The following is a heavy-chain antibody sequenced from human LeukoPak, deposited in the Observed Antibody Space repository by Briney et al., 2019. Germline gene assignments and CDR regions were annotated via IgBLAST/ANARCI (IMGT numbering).Heavy chain of an antibody. CDR2: IYYSGST. J-gene: IGHJ4*02. CDR3: ARVRGSGYSEIDY. V-gene: IGHV4-59*01. Sequence: SETLSLTCTVSGGSISTYYWSWIRQPPGKGLEWIGCIYYSGSTNYNPSLKSRVTISVDTSKNQFSLKLSSVTAADTAVYYCARVRGSGYSEIDYWGQGTLVTVSS. D-gene: IGHD3-22*01. CDR1: GGSISTYY.